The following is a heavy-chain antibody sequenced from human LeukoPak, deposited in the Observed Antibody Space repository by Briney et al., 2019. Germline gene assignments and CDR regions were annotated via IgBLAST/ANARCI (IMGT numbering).Heavy chain of an antibody. V-gene: IGHV4-59*01. Sequence: SETLSLTCTVSGGSICSYYWSWIRQPPGKGLEWIGYIYYSGSTNYSPSLKSRVTISVDTSKNQFSLKLSSVTAADTAVYYCARVFRSGNDAFDIWGQGTMVTVSS. CDR1: GGSICSYY. J-gene: IGHJ3*02. CDR2: IYYSGST. D-gene: IGHD6-19*01. CDR3: ARVFRSGNDAFDI.